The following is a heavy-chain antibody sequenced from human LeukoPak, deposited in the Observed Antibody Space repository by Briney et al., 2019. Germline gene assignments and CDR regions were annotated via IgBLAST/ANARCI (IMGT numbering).Heavy chain of an antibody. D-gene: IGHD1-7*01. CDR1: GGSISSYN. Sequence: PSETLSLTCTVSGGSISSYNWSWTRQPPGKGLEWIGYIYCSGSTNYNPSLKSRVTMSVDTSKNQFSLKLSSVTAADTAVYYCARDWITGTGDAFEIWGQGTMVTVSS. CDR2: IYCSGST. CDR3: ARDWITGTGDAFEI. V-gene: IGHV4-59*01. J-gene: IGHJ3*02.